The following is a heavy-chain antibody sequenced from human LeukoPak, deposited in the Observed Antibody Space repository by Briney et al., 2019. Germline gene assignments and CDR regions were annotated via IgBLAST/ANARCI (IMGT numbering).Heavy chain of an antibody. CDR2: INQNGRT. D-gene: IGHD2-2*01. V-gene: IGHV4-34*01. CDR1: GGSFSGYY. CDR3: ARGGGHDGYCTSTSCYHPAC. Sequence: SQTLSLTCAVYGGSFSGYYWSWIRHPQGKGLEWIGEINQNGRTNYNPSLKSRVTILVDPSKNQFSLKLSSVTGADTAVYYCARGGGHDGYCTSTSCYHPACWSQGTLVTVPS. J-gene: IGHJ4*02.